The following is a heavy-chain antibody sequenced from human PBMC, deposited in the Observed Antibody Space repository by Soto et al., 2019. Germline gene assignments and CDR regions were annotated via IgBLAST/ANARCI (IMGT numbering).Heavy chain of an antibody. CDR1: GFTFSSYS. Sequence: EVQLLESGGGLVQPGGSLKLSCAVSGFTFSSYSMSWVRQAPGKGLEWVSGISGTGRVTNYAESVKGRFTISRDNPKNALYLEMKSLRVEDTAVDYWAKDFHYDMVAGIEYFDHWGQGTLVTVSS. V-gene: IGHV3-23*01. D-gene: IGHD3-9*01. CDR3: AKDFHYDMVAGIEYFDH. CDR2: ISGTGRVT. J-gene: IGHJ1*01.